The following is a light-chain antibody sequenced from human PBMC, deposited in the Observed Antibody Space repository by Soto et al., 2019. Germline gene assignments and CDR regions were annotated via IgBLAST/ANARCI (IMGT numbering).Light chain of an antibody. V-gene: IGLV2-14*01. CDR2: EVS. Sequence: QSALTQPASVSGSPGQSIAISCTGTTSDVGGYNCVSWYQQHPGKAPKLLLSEVSNRPSGVSDRFSGSKSGNTASLTISGLQTQDEADYYCSSFTSAYTFVFGTGTKVTVL. CDR1: TSDVGGYNC. CDR3: SSFTSAYTFV. J-gene: IGLJ1*01.